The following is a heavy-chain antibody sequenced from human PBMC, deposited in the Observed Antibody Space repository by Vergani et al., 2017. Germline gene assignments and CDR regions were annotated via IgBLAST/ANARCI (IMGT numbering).Heavy chain of an antibody. J-gene: IGHJ2*01. CDR1: GFTFSSYS. CDR2: ISSSSSYI. CDR3: ARDGCGGDCGFDL. Sequence: EVQLVESGGGLVKPGGSLRLSCAASGFTFSSYSTNWVRQAPGKGLEWVSSISSSSSYIYYADSVKGRFTIARDNAKNSLYLQMNSLRAEDTAVYYCARDGCGGDCGFDLWGRGTLVTVSS. D-gene: IGHD2-21*02. V-gene: IGHV3-21*01.